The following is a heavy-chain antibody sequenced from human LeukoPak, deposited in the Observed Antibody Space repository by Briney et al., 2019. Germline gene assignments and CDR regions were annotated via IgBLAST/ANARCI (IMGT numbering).Heavy chain of an antibody. CDR1: GFTFRTYG. CDR3: AKALYGSGSYYDY. CDR2: IPSDGSKK. D-gene: IGHD3-10*01. J-gene: IGHJ4*02. Sequence: GESLRLSCAASGFTFRTYGMHWVRQAPGKGLEWVTFIPSDGSKKYYADSVKGRFTISRDNSKNTLYLQMNSLRVEDTAVYYCAKALYGSGSYYDYWGQGTLVTVSS. V-gene: IGHV3-30*02.